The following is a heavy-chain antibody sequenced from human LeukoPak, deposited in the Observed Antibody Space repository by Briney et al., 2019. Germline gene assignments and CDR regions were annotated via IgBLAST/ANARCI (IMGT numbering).Heavy chain of an antibody. V-gene: IGHV4-34*01. Sequence: PSETLSLTCAVYGGSFSGYYWSWIRQPPGKGLEWIGEINHSGSTNYNPSLKSRVTISVDTSKNQFSLKLSSVTAADTAAYYCARGRSVDYWGQGTLVTVSS. CDR1: GGSFSGYY. CDR2: INHSGST. D-gene: IGHD3-10*01. CDR3: ARGRSVDY. J-gene: IGHJ4*02.